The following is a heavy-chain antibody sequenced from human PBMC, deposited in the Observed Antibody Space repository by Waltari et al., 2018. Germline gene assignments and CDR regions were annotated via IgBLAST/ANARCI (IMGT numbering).Heavy chain of an antibody. CDR2: INAGNGNT. V-gene: IGHV1-3*01. Sequence: QVQLVQYGAEVKKPGASVKVSCKASGYTFTSYAMNWVRQAPGQRLEWMGWINAGNGNTKYSQKFQGRVTMTRDTSASTAYMELSSLRSEDTAVYYCATLSIAAAMDVWGQGTTVTVSS. D-gene: IGHD6-13*01. CDR3: ATLSIAAAMDV. J-gene: IGHJ6*02. CDR1: GYTFTSYA.